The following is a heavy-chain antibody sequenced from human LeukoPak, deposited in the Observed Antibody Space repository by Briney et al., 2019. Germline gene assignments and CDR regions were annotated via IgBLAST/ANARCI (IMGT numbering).Heavy chain of an antibody. CDR3: ARDPGYGYVLDY. D-gene: IGHD5-12*01. V-gene: IGHV3-53*01. J-gene: IGHJ4*02. CDR2: IYSGGSR. CDR1: GFTVSSNY. Sequence: GGSLRLSCAASGFTVSSNYMSWVRQAPGKGLEWVSVIYSGGSRYYADSVKGRFTISRDNSKNTLYLQMNSLRAEDTAVYYCARDPGYGYVLDYWGQGTLVTVSS.